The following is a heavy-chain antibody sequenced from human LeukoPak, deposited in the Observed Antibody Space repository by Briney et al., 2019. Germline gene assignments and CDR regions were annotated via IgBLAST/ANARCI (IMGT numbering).Heavy chain of an antibody. CDR2: IYYSGST. D-gene: IGHD3-10*01. CDR1: GGSISSYY. Sequence: PSETLSLTCTVSGGSISSYYWSWIRQPPGKGLEWIGYIYYSGSTYYNPSLKSRVTISVDTSKNQFSLKLSSVIAADTAVYYCARGALLWFGDRMEYYFDYWGQGTLLTVSS. V-gene: IGHV4-59*08. J-gene: IGHJ4*02. CDR3: ARGALLWFGDRMEYYFDY.